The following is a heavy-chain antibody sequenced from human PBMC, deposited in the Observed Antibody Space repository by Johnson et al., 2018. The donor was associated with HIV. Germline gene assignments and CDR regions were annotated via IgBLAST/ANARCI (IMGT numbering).Heavy chain of an antibody. CDR1: GFTFDDYA. D-gene: IGHD5/OR15-5a*01. J-gene: IGHJ3*02. Sequence: EVQLVESGGGLVQPGRSLRLSCAASGFTFDDYAMHWVRQAPGKGLEWVSGISWNSGSIGYADSVKGRFTISRDNSKNTLYLQMNSLRAEDTAVYYCAKDLRVYTCDAFDIWGQGTMVTVSS. CDR3: AKDLRVYTCDAFDI. CDR2: ISWNSGSI. V-gene: IGHV3-9*01.